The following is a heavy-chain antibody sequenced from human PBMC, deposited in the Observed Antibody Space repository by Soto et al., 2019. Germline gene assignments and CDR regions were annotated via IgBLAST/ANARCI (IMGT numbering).Heavy chain of an antibody. V-gene: IGHV3-30-3*01. Sequence: QVQLVESGGGVVQPGRSLRLSCAASGFTFSSYAMHWVRQAPGKGLEWVAVISYDGSNKYYADSVKGRFTISRDNSKNTLYLQMNSLRAEDTAVYYCARDHYYDSSGHFQHWGQGTLVTVSS. CDR3: ARDHYYDSSGHFQH. D-gene: IGHD3-22*01. CDR1: GFTFSSYA. J-gene: IGHJ1*01. CDR2: ISYDGSNK.